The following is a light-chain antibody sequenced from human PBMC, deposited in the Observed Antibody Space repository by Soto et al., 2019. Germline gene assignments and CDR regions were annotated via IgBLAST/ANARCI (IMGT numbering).Light chain of an antibody. CDR1: SGHSNYA. V-gene: IGLV4-69*01. CDR2: LNSDGSH. Sequence: QPVLTQSPSASASLGASVKLTCTLSSGHSNYAIAWHQQQPEKGPRYLMKLNSDGSHSKGDGIPDRFSGSSSGAERYLTISSLQSEDEADYYCQTWGTGLYVVFGAGTKLTVL. CDR3: QTWGTGLYVV. J-gene: IGLJ2*01.